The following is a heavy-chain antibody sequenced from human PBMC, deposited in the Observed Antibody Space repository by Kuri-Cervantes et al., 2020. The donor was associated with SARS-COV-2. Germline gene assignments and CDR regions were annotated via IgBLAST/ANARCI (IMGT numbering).Heavy chain of an antibody. CDR1: GGTFSSYA. V-gene: IGHV1-69*05. J-gene: IGHJ2*01. CDR3: ARDHRGKNWNHRTFWYLDL. Sequence: SVKVSCKASGGTFSSYAISWVRQAPGQGLEWMGGIIPIFGTANYAQKFQGRVTITTDESTSTAYMELSSLRSEDTAVYYCARDHRGKNWNHRTFWYLDLWGRGTLVTVSS. D-gene: IGHD1-14*01. CDR2: IIPIFGTA.